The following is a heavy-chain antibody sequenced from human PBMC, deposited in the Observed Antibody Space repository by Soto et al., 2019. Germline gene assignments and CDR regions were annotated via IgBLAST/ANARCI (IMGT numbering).Heavy chain of an antibody. V-gene: IGHV4-59*08. J-gene: IGHJ4*02. Sequence: PSETLSVTCTVSGGCISSYYWSSIRQPPGKGLEWIGYIYYSGSTNYNPSLKSRVTISVDTSKNQFSLKLSSVTAADTAVYYCARRYGYSFDYWGQGTLVTVSS. CDR3: ARRYGYSFDY. CDR2: IYYSGST. D-gene: IGHD1-1*01. CDR1: GGCISSYY.